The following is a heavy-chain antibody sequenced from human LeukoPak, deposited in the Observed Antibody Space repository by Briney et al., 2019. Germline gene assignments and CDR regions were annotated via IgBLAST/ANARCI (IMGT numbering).Heavy chain of an antibody. D-gene: IGHD3-10*01. V-gene: IGHV3-23*01. J-gene: IGHJ4*02. CDR2: ISGSGGST. CDR1: GFTFSSYG. Sequence: GGSLSLSCAASGFTFSSYGMSWVRQAPGKGLEWVSAISGSGGSTYYADSVKGRFTISRDNSKNTLYLQMNSLRAEDTAVYYCAKRRYSGRRGWYYFDYWGQGTLVTVSS. CDR3: AKRRYSGRRGWYYFDY.